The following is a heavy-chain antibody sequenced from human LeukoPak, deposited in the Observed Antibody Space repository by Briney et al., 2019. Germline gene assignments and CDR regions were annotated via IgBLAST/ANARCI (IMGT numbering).Heavy chain of an antibody. V-gene: IGHV1-2*06. CDR1: GYTFTGYY. J-gene: IGHJ4*02. Sequence: GASVKVSCKASGYTFTGYYMHWVRQAPGQGLEWMGRINPNSGGTNYAQKFQGRVTMTRDTSISTAYMELSRLRSDDTAVYYCASTIGSYDFELDYWGQGTLVTVSS. CDR3: ASTIGSYDFELDY. CDR2: INPNSGGT. D-gene: IGHD1-26*01.